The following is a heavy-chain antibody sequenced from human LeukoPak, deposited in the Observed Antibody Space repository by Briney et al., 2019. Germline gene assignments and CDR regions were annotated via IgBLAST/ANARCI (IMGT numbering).Heavy chain of an antibody. J-gene: IGHJ4*02. Sequence: QTGGSLRLSCAASGFTFNTEAMTWVRQGPGKGLEWVSTIGDSGGTTYYEDSVRGRFTISRDNSKNTVYLQMNSLRAEDTALYYCAKGLGFLPQFDYWGQGTLVAVSS. D-gene: IGHD6-19*01. V-gene: IGHV3-23*01. CDR3: AKGLGFLPQFDY. CDR2: IGDSGGTT. CDR1: GFTFNTEA.